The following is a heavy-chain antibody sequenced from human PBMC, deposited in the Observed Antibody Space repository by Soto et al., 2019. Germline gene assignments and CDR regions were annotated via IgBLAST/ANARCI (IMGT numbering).Heavy chain of an antibody. CDR2: IYYSGST. CDR3: ARGLPDDGDGSHY. J-gene: IGHJ4*02. CDR1: GGSISSYY. Sequence: QVQLQESGPGLVKPSETLSLTCTVSGGSISSYYWSWIRQPPGKGLEWIGYIYYSGSTNYNPSLKSRVTISVDTSKNQFSLKLSSVTAADTAVYYCARGLPDDGDGSHYWGQGTLVTVSS. D-gene: IGHD3-16*01. V-gene: IGHV4-59*01.